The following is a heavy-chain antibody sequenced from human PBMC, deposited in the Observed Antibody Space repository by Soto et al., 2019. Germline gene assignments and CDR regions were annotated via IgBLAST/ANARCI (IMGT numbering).Heavy chain of an antibody. CDR3: ASDRSSGWDQGYGMDV. J-gene: IGHJ6*02. D-gene: IGHD6-19*01. CDR1: GGSISTYY. CDR2: IYYSGST. Sequence: PSETLSLTCTVSGGSISTYYWSWIRQPPGKGLEWIGYIYYSGSTSYNPSLKSRVTISVDTSKNQFSLKLRSVTAADTAVYYCASDRSSGWDQGYGMDVWGQGTTVNVSS. V-gene: IGHV4-59*01.